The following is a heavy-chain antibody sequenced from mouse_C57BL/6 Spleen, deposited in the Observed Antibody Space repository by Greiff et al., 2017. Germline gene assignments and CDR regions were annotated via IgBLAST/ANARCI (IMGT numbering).Heavy chain of an antibody. V-gene: IGHV2-2*01. CDR2: IWSGGST. J-gene: IGHJ3*01. D-gene: IGHD1-1*01. Sequence: VKLMESGPGLVQPSQSLSITCTVSGFSLTSYGVHWVRQSPGKGLEWLGVIWSGGSTDYNAAFISRLSISKDNSKSQVFFKMNSLQADDTAIYYCARRGIYYGSSYGAWFAYWGQGTLVTVSA. CDR3: ARRGIYYGSSYGAWFAY. CDR1: GFSLTSYG.